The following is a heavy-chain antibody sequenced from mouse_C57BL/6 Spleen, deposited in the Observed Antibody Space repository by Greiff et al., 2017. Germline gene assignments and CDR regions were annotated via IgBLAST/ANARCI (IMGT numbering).Heavy chain of an antibody. CDR3: ARHHDVYFDY. CDR2: ISSGGSYT. Sequence: DVQLQESGGDLVKPGGSLKLSCAASGFTFSSYGMSWVRQTPDKRLEWVATISSGGSYTYYPDSVKGRFTISRDNAKNTLYLQMSSLKSEDTAMYYCARHHDVYFDYWGHGTTLTVSS. V-gene: IGHV5-6*01. CDR1: GFTFSSYG. J-gene: IGHJ2*01. D-gene: IGHD2-12*01.